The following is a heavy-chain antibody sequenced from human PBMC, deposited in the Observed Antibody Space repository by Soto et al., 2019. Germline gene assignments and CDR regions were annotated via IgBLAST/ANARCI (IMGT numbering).Heavy chain of an antibody. CDR3: PSEAGSTSGYVFSY. CDR1: GGTFGNHA. D-gene: IGHD3-9*01. J-gene: IGHJ4*02. CDR2: IIPVLGVG. Sequence: QVQLVQSGAEVKKPGSSVKVSCKASGGTFGNHAISWVRQAPGQGLEWLGGIIPVLGVGDNAQNFQGSVRITADASTRTAYLELSSLRSEDTALYYCPSEAGSTSGYVFSYWGQGTLITVSP. V-gene: IGHV1-69*01.